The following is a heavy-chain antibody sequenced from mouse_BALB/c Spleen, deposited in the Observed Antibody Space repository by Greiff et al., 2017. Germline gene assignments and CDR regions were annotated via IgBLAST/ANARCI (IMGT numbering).Heavy chain of an antibody. V-gene: IGHV5-6-5*01. CDR1: GFTFSSYA. CDR2: ISSGGST. CDR3: ARGITTVVAKGFAY. Sequence: EVQGVESGGGLVKPGGSLKLSCAASGFTFSSYAMSWVRQTPEKRLEWVASISSGGSTYYPDSVKGRFTISRDNARNILYLQMSCLRSEDTAMYYCARGITTVVAKGFAYWGQGTLVTVSA. J-gene: IGHJ3*01. D-gene: IGHD1-1*01.